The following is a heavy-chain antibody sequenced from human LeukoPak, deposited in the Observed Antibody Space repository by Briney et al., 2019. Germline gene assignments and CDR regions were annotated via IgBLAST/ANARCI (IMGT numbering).Heavy chain of an antibody. J-gene: IGHJ4*02. V-gene: IGHV1-69*13. D-gene: IGHD5-24*01. CDR3: ARSRDGYNPADLDY. CDR2: IIPIFGTA. Sequence: ASVKVSCKASGGTFSSYAISWVRQAPGQGLEWMGGIIPIFGTANYAQKFQGRVTITADESTSTAYMELSSLRSEDTAVYYCARSRDGYNPADLDYWGQGTLVTVSS. CDR1: GGTFSSYA.